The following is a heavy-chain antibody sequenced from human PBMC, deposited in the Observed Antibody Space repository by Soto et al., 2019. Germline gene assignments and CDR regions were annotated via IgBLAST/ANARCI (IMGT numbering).Heavy chain of an antibody. V-gene: IGHV1-18*01. D-gene: IGHD6-19*01. CDR1: GYTFTSYG. Sequence: ASVKVSCKASGYTFTSYGISWVRQAPGQGLEWMGWISAYNGNTNYAQKLQGRVTMTTDTSTSTAYMELRSLRSDDTAVYYCARDGWLAVADTYYYYGMDVWGQGTTVTVSS. CDR2: ISAYNGNT. CDR3: ARDGWLAVADTYYYYGMDV. J-gene: IGHJ6*02.